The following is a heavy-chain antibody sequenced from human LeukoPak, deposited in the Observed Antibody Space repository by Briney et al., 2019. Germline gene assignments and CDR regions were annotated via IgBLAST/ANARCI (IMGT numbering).Heavy chain of an antibody. CDR3: AIRPAASNAYYYYGMDV. D-gene: IGHD2-2*01. CDR2: ISACNGNT. Sequence: ASVKVSCKASGYTFTSYGISWVRQAPGQGLEWMGWISACNGNTNYAQKLQGRVTMTTDTSTSTAYMELRSLRSDDTAVYYCAIRPAASNAYYYYGMDVWGQGTTVTVSS. J-gene: IGHJ6*02. CDR1: GYTFTSYG. V-gene: IGHV1-18*01.